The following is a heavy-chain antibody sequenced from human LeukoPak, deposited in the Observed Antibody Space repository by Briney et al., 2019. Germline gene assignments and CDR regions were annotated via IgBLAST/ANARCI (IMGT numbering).Heavy chain of an antibody. CDR2: IRYDGSNK. Sequence: GGSLRLSCAASGFTFSSYGMHWVRQAPGKGLEWVAFIRYDGSNKYCADSVKGRFTISRDNAKNTLYLQMSSLRAEDTAVYYCARGTWATLYYYYMDVWGKGTTVTVSS. CDR1: GFTFSSYG. V-gene: IGHV3-30*02. D-gene: IGHD5-24*01. J-gene: IGHJ6*03. CDR3: ARGTWATLYYYYMDV.